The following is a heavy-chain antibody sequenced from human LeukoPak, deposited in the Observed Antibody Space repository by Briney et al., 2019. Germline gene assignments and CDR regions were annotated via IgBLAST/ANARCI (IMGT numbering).Heavy chain of an antibody. CDR2: INHSGST. V-gene: IGHV4-34*01. D-gene: IGHD4-11*01. CDR3: ARDLYSKTPFNWFDP. Sequence: SETLSLTRAVYGGSFSGYYWSWIRQPPGKGLEWIGEINHSGSTNYNPSLKSRVTMSVDTSKNQFSLKLSSVTAADTAVYYCARDLYSKTPFNWFDPWGQGTLVTVSS. CDR1: GGSFSGYY. J-gene: IGHJ5*02.